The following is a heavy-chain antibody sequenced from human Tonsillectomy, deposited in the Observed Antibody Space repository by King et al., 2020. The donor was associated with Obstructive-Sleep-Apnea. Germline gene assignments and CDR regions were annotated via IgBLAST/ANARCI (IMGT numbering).Heavy chain of an antibody. D-gene: IGHD1-26*01. V-gene: IGHV3-66*01. CDR2: IYIDGNT. Sequence: VQLVESGGGLVQPGGSLRLSCAASGFAVSTNFMSWVRQAPGKGLEGGSLIYIDGNTYYADSGKGRFTISRDNSNNTLYLQMNSLRAEDTAVYYCARGGGGSYGNWGQGILVTVSS. CDR3: ARGGGGSYGN. J-gene: IGHJ4*02. CDR1: GFAVSTNF.